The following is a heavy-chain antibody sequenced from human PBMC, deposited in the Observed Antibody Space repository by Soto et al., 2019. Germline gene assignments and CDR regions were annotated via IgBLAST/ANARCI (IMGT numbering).Heavy chain of an antibody. V-gene: IGHV3-23*01. CDR3: AKRPRALLTFVY. J-gene: IGHJ4*02. Sequence: PGGSLRLSCAAPGFIFSNYVMSWVRQAPGKGLEWVSSISDSGGTSYYADSVKGRFTISRDNSKNTLYLQMNSLRAEDTAIYYCAKRPRALLTFVYWGQGTLVTVSS. CDR2: ISDSGGTS. D-gene: IGHD1-26*01. CDR1: GFIFSNYV.